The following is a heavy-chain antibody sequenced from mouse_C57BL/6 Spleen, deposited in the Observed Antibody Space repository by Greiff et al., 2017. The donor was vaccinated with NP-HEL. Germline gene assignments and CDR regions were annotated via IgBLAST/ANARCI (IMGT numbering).Heavy chain of an antibody. D-gene: IGHD1-1*01. V-gene: IGHV1-19*01. CDR2: INPYNGGT. CDR1: GYTFTDYY. Sequence: VQLKESGPVLVKPGASVKMSCKASGYTFTDYYMNWVKQSPGKSLEWIGAINPYNGGTSYNQKFKGKATLTVDKSSSTAYMELNSLTSEDSAVYYCARNYYGSSCDVWGTGTTVTVSS. J-gene: IGHJ1*03. CDR3: ARNYYGSSCDV.